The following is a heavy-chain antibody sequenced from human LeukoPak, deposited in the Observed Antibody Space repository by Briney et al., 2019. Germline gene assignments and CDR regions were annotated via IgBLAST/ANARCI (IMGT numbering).Heavy chain of an antibody. CDR2: IKSDGSLK. CDR3: ARRFRD. V-gene: IGHV3-48*03. CDR1: GLTFSGFE. J-gene: IGHJ4*02. Sequence: GGSLRLSCVGSGLTFSGFELNWVRQAPGKGLEWVSYIKSDGSLKTYADAVKGRFAISRDNAKNSLYLQMNGLRAEDTAVYYCARRFRDWGQGILVTVSS.